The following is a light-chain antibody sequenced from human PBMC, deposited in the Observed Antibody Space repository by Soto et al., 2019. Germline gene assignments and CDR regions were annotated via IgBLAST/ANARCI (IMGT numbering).Light chain of an antibody. J-gene: IGKJ1*01. CDR2: GAS. Sequence: VWTKAADTLSLSRGYRAPLAXRASKSLSNDYLAWSQREPGTAPXLLXHGASSRATGIPDRFSGIGSGTAFTLTFSRVEAEDSAGYYCQRARRPFGQGTKVDIK. CDR3: QRARRP. V-gene: IGKV3-20*01. CDR1: KSLSNDY.